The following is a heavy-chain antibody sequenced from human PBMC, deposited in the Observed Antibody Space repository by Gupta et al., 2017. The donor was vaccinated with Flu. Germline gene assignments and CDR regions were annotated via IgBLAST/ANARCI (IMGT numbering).Heavy chain of an antibody. CDR1: GYTFTDNF. CDR3: ARLWGVAATGPPHVISTSDH. D-gene: IGHD6-13*01. J-gene: IGHJ4*02. V-gene: IGHV1-2*06. CDR2: ITPNSGDT. Sequence: QVQLVQSGAEVKKPGASVKVSCKASGYTFTDNFIHWVRQAPGQGLEWMGRITPNSGDTMTAQNFQGRVTMTRDTSINTTYMELDRLTSDDTAVYYCARLWGVAATGPPHVISTSDHWGQGTQVTVSS.